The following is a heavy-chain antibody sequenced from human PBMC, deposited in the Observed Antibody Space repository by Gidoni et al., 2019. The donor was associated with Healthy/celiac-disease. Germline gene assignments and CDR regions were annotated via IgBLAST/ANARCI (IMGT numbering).Heavy chain of an antibody. J-gene: IGHJ4*02. D-gene: IGHD3-16*01. CDR2: IWYDGSNK. CDR3: ARDGGLGGFDY. V-gene: IGHV3-33*01. Sequence: QVQLVESGGGVVQPGRSLRLSCAASGFTFSSYGMHWVRQAPGKGLEWVAVIWYDGSNKYYADSVKGRFTISRDNSKNTLYLQMNSLRAEDTAVYYCARDGGLGGFDYWGQGTLVTVSS. CDR1: GFTFSSYG.